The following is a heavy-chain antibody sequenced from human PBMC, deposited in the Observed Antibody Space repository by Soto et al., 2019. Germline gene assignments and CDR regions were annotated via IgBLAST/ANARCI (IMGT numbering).Heavy chain of an antibody. CDR2: ISGSGVST. Sequence: GGSLRLSCAASGFTFSSYAMSWVRQAPGKGLEWVSAISGSGVSTYYADSVKGRFTISRDNSKNTLYLQMNSLRAEDTAVYYCAKDLQTWIQLWLYYFDYWGQGTLVTVSS. D-gene: IGHD5-18*01. CDR1: GFTFSSYA. J-gene: IGHJ4*02. CDR3: AKDLQTWIQLWLYYFDY. V-gene: IGHV3-23*01.